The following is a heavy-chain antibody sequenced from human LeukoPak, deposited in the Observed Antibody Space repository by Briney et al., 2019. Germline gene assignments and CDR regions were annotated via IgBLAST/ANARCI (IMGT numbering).Heavy chain of an antibody. CDR3: ARSYDRSGYYFRMVEY. CDR1: GFIFSSYG. J-gene: IGHJ4*02. Sequence: GGSLRLSCAASGFIFSSYGMHWVRQAPGKGLEWVAVIWYDRSNKQYADSAKGRFTIPRDNSKNTLYLEMNSLRAEDTAVYYCARSYDRSGYYFRMVEYWGQGTLVTVSS. CDR2: IWYDRSNK. D-gene: IGHD3-22*01. V-gene: IGHV3-33*01.